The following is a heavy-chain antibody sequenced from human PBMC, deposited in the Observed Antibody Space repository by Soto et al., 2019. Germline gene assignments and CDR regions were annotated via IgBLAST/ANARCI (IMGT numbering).Heavy chain of an antibody. V-gene: IGHV1-69*01. CDR3: ARGRGYSGDDHYYYFDMDV. CDR1: GGTFNNYP. D-gene: IGHD5-12*01. CDR2: SIPIFGTV. Sequence: QVQLVQSGAEVKKPGSSVKVSCKASGGTFNNYPITWVRQAPGEGLEWMGGSIPIFGTVNYAQKFQGRVTISVDESTSTAYMELSSLRSEDTAVYYCARGRGYSGDDHYYYFDMDVWGHGTTVTVSS. J-gene: IGHJ6*02.